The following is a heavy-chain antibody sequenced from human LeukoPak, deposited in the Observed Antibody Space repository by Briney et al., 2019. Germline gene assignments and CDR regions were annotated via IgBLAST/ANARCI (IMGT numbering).Heavy chain of an antibody. CDR3: ARENNFGSGIDV. J-gene: IGHJ6*02. V-gene: IGHV3-53*01. CDR1: GFTVSSNS. CDR2: IYSGGNT. D-gene: IGHD3-10*01. Sequence: PGGSLRLSCAASGFTVSSNSMNWVRQAPGKGLQWVSVIYSGGNTYYADSVKGRFTISRDNSKNTLYLQMNSLRAEDTAKYYCARENNFGSGIDVWGQGTTVTVSS.